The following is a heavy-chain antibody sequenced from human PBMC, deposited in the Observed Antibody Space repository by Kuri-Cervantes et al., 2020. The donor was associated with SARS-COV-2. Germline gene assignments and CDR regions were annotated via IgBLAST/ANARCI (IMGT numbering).Heavy chain of an antibody. Sequence: SETLSLTCTVSGGSISSGSYYWSWTRQPAGKGLEWIGRIYTSGSTNYNPSLKSRVTISVDTSKNQFSLKLSSVTAADTAVYYCARLRRPADFWSGYYTGGVGAFDIWGQGTMVTVSS. D-gene: IGHD3-3*01. CDR1: GGSISSGSYY. CDR3: ARLRRPADFWSGYYTGGVGAFDI. CDR2: IYTSGST. V-gene: IGHV4-61*02. J-gene: IGHJ3*02.